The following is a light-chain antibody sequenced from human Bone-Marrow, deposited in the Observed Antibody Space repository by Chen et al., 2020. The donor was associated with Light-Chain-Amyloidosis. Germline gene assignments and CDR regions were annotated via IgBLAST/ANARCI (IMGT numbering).Light chain of an antibody. CDR1: SSDVGGYNH. J-gene: IGLJ1*01. Sequence: QSALPQPASVSGSPGQSITISCTGTSSDVGGYNHVSWYQQHPDKAPKLMIYEVTNLPSWVPDRFHGSKSDHTASLTISGLQTEDEADYFCSSYTITNTLVFGSGTRVTVL. V-gene: IGLV2-14*01. CDR3: SSYTITNTLV. CDR2: EVT.